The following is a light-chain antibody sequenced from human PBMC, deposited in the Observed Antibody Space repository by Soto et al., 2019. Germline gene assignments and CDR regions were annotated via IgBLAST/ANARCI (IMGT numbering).Light chain of an antibody. Sequence: IVLTQSPATLSVSPGERATLSCRASQSVSSNLAWYQQKPGQAPRLLIYGASTRATGIPARFSGSGSGTEFTLTISSLQSEDFAIYYCQQYNNWPPVTFGGGTKVDIK. V-gene: IGKV3-15*01. CDR3: QQYNNWPPVT. J-gene: IGKJ4*01. CDR2: GAS. CDR1: QSVSSN.